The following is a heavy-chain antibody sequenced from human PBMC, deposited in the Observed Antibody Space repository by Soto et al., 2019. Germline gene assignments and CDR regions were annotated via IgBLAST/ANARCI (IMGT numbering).Heavy chain of an antibody. Sequence: SETLSLTCAVYGGSLSGYYWSWIRQPPGKGLEWIGEINHSGSTNYNPSLKSRVTISVDTSKNQFSLKLSSVTAADTAVYYCASRTGLGGSGDYYYGMDVWGQGITVTVSS. CDR1: GGSLSGYY. V-gene: IGHV4-34*01. J-gene: IGHJ6*02. D-gene: IGHD3-10*01. CDR3: ASRTGLGGSGDYYYGMDV. CDR2: INHSGST.